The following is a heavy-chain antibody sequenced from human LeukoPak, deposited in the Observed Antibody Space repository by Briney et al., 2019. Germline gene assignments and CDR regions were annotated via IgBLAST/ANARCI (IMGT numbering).Heavy chain of an antibody. CDR2: IIPIFGTA. CDR3: ARNYDSFPFDY. J-gene: IGHJ4*02. CDR1: GGTFISYA. Sequence: ASVKVSCKASGGTFISYAISWVRQAPGQGLEWMGGIIPIFGTANYAQKFQGRVTITADESTSTAYMELSSLRSEDTAVYYCARNYDSFPFDYWGQGTLVTVSS. D-gene: IGHD3-22*01. V-gene: IGHV1-69*13.